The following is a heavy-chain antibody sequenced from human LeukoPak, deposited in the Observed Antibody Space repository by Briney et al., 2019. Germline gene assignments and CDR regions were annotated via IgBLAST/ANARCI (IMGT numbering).Heavy chain of an antibody. CDR2: INHRGST. Sequence: SETLSLTCAVYGGSFIGYYWSWIRQPPGKGLEWIGEINHRGSTNYNPSLTSRVTISVDTSKNQFSLKLSSVTAADTAVYYCSSGVASYFDYWGQGTLVTVSS. V-gene: IGHV4-34*01. D-gene: IGHD2-15*01. J-gene: IGHJ4*02. CDR1: GGSFIGYY. CDR3: SSGVASYFDY.